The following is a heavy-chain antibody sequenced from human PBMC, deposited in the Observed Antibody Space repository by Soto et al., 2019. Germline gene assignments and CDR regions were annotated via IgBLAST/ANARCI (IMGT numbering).Heavy chain of an antibody. CDR3: ARDKQERLFYYYYGLDV. CDR1: GYTFTSYG. V-gene: IGHV1-18*01. J-gene: IGHJ6*02. D-gene: IGHD1-1*01. Sequence: ASVKVSCKASGYTFTSYGISWVRQAPGQGLEWMGWISAYNDNTDYAQNLQGRVTMTTDTLTSTAYMELRSLRSDDAAVYYCARDKQERLFYYYYGLDVWGQGTTVTVSS. CDR2: ISAYNDNT.